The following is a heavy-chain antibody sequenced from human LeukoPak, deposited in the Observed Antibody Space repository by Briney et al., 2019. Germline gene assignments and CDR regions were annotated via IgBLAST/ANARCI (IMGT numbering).Heavy chain of an antibody. CDR2: ISAYNGNT. Sequence: ASVTVSCKASGYTFTSYGISWVRQAPGQGLEWMGWISAYNGNTNYAQKLQGRVTMTTDTSTSTAYMELRSLRSDDTAVYYCARDDREYQLLSHVYYYGMDVWGQGTTVTVSS. D-gene: IGHD2-2*01. V-gene: IGHV1-18*01. CDR1: GYTFTSYG. CDR3: ARDDREYQLLSHVYYYGMDV. J-gene: IGHJ6*02.